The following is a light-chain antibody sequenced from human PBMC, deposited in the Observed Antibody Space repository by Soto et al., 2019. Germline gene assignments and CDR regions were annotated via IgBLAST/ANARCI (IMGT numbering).Light chain of an antibody. CDR3: SSYTSRRTLV. CDR1: SSDVGGYNY. J-gene: IGLJ1*01. V-gene: IGLV2-14*01. CDR2: EVS. Sequence: HSVLTQPASVSGSPGQSITISCTGTSSDVGGYNYVSWYQQHPGKAPKLMIYEVSNRPSGVSNRFSGSKSGNTASLTISGLQAEDEADYYCSSYTSRRTLVFGTGTKLTVL.